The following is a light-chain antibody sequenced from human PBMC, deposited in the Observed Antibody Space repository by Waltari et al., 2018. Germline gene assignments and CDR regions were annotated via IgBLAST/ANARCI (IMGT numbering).Light chain of an antibody. CDR1: QSVGRF. J-gene: IGKJ1*01. CDR2: HAS. V-gene: IGKV3-20*01. Sequence: EIALTQSPSTLSLPPGERATLSCRASQSVGRFLAWYQQKPGQAPRLLIYHASIRATGIPDRFSGSGSGTDFSLTISGLEPEDFAVYYCQKYVNLPATFGQGTKVEIK. CDR3: QKYVNLPAT.